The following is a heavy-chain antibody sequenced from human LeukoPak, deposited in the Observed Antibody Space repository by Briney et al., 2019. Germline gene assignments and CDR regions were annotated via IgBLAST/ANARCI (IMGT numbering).Heavy chain of an antibody. CDR2: IYYSGST. CDR3: ARQGSGNYLSPVNY. J-gene: IGHJ4*02. CDR1: GGSISSSSYY. V-gene: IGHV4-39*01. D-gene: IGHD1-26*01. Sequence: SETLSLTCTVSGGSISSSSYYWGWIRQPPGKGLEWIGTIYYSGSTYYNPSLKSRVTVSIDTSKNQFSLKLSSVTAADTAVYYCARQGSGNYLSPVNYWGQGTLVTVSS.